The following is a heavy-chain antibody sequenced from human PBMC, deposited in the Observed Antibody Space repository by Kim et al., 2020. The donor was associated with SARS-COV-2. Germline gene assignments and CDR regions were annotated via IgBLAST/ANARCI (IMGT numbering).Heavy chain of an antibody. Sequence: ASVKVSCKASGYTFTSYAMNWVRQAPGQGLEWMGWINTNTGNPTYAQGFTGRFVFSLDTSVSTAYLQISSLKAEDTAVYYCARGVNYYGSGSYFLYYFDYWGQGTLVTVSS. J-gene: IGHJ4*02. D-gene: IGHD3-10*01. CDR3: ARGVNYYGSGSYFLYYFDY. CDR2: INTNTGNP. CDR1: GYTFTSYA. V-gene: IGHV7-4-1*02.